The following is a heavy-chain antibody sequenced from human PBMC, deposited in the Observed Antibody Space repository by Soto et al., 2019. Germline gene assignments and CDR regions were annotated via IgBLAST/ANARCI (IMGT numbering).Heavy chain of an antibody. CDR2: IYYSGST. CDR1: GGSVSSGSYY. D-gene: IGHD3-3*01. V-gene: IGHV4-61*01. CDR3: ARGVNFWSGYSPFDY. J-gene: IGHJ4*02. Sequence: QVQLQESGPGLVKPSETLSLTCTVSGGSVSSGSYYWSWIRQPPGKGLEWIGYIYYSGSTNYNPSLKSRVTISVDTSKNQFSLKLSSVTAADTAVYYCARGVNFWSGYSPFDYWGQGTLVTVSS.